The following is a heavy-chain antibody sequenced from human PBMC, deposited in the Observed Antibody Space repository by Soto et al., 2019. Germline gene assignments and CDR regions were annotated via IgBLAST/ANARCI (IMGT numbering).Heavy chain of an antibody. CDR1: GFTFRSFG. J-gene: IGHJ6*02. CDR2: VSYDGNHK. CDR3: AKDVGQQLDLNYGMDG. Sequence: QVQLVESGGGVIQPGTSLSLSCGSSGFTFRSFGMYWVRQAPGKGLEWVAVVSYDGNHKYYADSVTGRFTVSRDNAKKMLYRQMNSLRGEDTAVYYGAKDVGQQLDLNYGMDGWGQGTTVTVAS. V-gene: IGHV3-30*18. D-gene: IGHD6-13*01.